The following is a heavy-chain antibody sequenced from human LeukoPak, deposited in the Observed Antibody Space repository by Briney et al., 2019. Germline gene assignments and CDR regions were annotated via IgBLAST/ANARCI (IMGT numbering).Heavy chain of an antibody. CDR2: ISASGSSK. D-gene: IGHD3-3*01. V-gene: IGHV3-23*01. Sequence: GGSLRLSCAASGFTFSSYAMSWVRQAPGKGLEWVSAISASGSSKEYADSVRGRFTISRDNSKNTLYLQMNSLRAEDTAVYYCAKRNDFWSGYYPFDPWGQGTPVTVSS. CDR3: AKRNDFWSGYYPFDP. CDR1: GFTFSSYA. J-gene: IGHJ5*02.